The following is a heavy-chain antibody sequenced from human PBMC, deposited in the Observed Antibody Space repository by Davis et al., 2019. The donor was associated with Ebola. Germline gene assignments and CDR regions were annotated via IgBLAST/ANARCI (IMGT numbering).Heavy chain of an antibody. Sequence: MPSDTLSPTFAVQGGLFSGYYWSWNRQPRGKGLEWIGEINHSGSTNYNPSLKSRVTISVDTSKNQFSLKLSSVTAADTAVYYCARTRGYCSGGSCYSGFYYWGQGTLVTVSS. CDR2: INHSGST. CDR3: ARTRGYCSGGSCYSGFYY. J-gene: IGHJ4*02. D-gene: IGHD2-15*01. V-gene: IGHV4-34*01. CDR1: GGLFSGYY.